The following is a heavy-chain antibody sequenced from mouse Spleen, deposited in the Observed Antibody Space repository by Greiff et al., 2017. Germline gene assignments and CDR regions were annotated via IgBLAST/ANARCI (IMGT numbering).Heavy chain of an antibody. V-gene: IGHV1-82*01. J-gene: IGHJ2*01. CDR1: GYAFSSSW. CDR2: IYPGDGDT. D-gene: IGHD1-1*02. CDR3: ARGVYGQDY. Sequence: QVQLKESGPELVKPGASVKISCKASGYAFSSSWMNWVKQRPGKGLEWIGRIYPGDGDTNYNGKFKGKATLTADKSSSTAYMQLSSLTSEDSAVYFCARGVYGQDYWGQGTTLTVSS.